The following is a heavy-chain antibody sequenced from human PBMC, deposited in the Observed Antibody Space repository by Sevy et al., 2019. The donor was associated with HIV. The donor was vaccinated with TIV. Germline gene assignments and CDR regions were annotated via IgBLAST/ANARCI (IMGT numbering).Heavy chain of an antibody. D-gene: IGHD1-26*01. CDR1: GFTFSNAW. J-gene: IGHJ4*02. V-gene: IGHV3-15*01. Sequence: GGSLRLSCAASGFTFSNAWMSWVRQAPGKGLEWVGHIKSKSDGGTRDFAAPAKGRFIISRDDSKSMLYLQMSSLKTEDTALYYCSAGVGMSDFDYWGRGTQVTVSS. CDR3: SAGVGMSDFDY. CDR2: IKSKSDGGTR.